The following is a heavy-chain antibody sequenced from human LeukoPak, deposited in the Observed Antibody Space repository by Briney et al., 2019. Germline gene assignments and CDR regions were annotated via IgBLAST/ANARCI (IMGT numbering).Heavy chain of an antibody. D-gene: IGHD3-10*01. Sequence: SETLSLTCTVSGGSISSSSYYWGWIRQPPGKGLEWIGSIYYRGSTYYNPSLRSRVTISVDTSKKQFSLKLTSVTAADTAVYYCARVSRGPDYYYYYMDVWGKGTTVTVSS. V-gene: IGHV4-39*07. CDR3: ARVSRGPDYYYYYMDV. CDR1: GGSISSSSYY. J-gene: IGHJ6*03. CDR2: IYYRGST.